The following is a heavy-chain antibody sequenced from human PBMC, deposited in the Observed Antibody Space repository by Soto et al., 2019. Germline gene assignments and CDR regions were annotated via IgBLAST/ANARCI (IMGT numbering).Heavy chain of an antibody. CDR2: INHSGST. V-gene: IGHV4-39*07. Sequence: PSETLSLTCTVSGDSITSGVHYWSWIRQPPGTRLEWIGEINHSGSTNYNPSLKSRVTISVDTSKNQFSLKLSSVTAADTAVYYCASRYGGNLDYWGQGTLVTVSS. D-gene: IGHD1-26*01. CDR1: GDSITSGVHY. J-gene: IGHJ4*02. CDR3: ASRYGGNLDY.